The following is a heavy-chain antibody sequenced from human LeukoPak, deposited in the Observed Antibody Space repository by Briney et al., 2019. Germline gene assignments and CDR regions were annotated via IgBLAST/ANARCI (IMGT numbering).Heavy chain of an antibody. J-gene: IGHJ6*03. CDR2: IIPIFGAT. Sequence: ASVKVSCKASGGTFSYNTITWVRHAPGQGLEWMGRIIPIFGATNYAQKFQGRITITADNSTTTAFMELSNLRSEDTALYYCAKADYAYFYMDVWGTGTTVSVSS. D-gene: IGHD3-16*01. CDR1: GGTFSYNT. CDR3: AKADYAYFYMDV. V-gene: IGHV1-69*08.